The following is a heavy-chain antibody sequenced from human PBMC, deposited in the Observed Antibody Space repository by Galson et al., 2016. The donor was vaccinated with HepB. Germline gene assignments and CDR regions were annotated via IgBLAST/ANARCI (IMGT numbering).Heavy chain of an antibody. V-gene: IGHV1-46*01. Sequence: SCKASGYTFTSYYIQWVRQAPGQGLEWMAVINILGAYSRSAQKLQDRVTVTSDTSTSTVYMELSSLRYGDTAIYYCARARYRGNQIDYWGQGTLVTVSS. J-gene: IGHJ4*02. CDR3: ARARYRGNQIDY. CDR1: GYTFTSYY. CDR2: INILGAYS. D-gene: IGHD4-23*01.